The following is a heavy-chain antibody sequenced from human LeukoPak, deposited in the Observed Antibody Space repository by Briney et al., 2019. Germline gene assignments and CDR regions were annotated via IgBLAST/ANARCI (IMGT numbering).Heavy chain of an antibody. CDR1: GGSISSYY. J-gene: IGHJ4*02. CDR3: ARVGGSYSYFDY. V-gene: IGHV4-59*01. D-gene: IGHD1-26*01. Sequence: PSETLSLTCTVSGGSISSYYWSWIRPPPGKGLEWIGYIYYSGSTNYNPSLKSRVTISVDTSKNQFSLKLSSVTAADTAVYYCARVGGSYSYFDYWGQGTLVTVSS. CDR2: IYYSGST.